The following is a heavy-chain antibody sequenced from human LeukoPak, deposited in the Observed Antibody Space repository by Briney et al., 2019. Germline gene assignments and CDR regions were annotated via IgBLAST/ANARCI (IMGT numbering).Heavy chain of an antibody. CDR1: GFTFSTYA. Sequence: GGSLRLSCADSGFTFSTYAMTWVRQAPGKGLEWVSGISASGGSTYYADSVKGRFTISRDNSKNTLYLQMSSLRAEDTAVYYCAKGVTIYTNSGLGYWGQGTLVTVSS. D-gene: IGHD7-27*01. CDR2: ISASGGST. J-gene: IGHJ4*02. V-gene: IGHV3-23*01. CDR3: AKGVTIYTNSGLGY.